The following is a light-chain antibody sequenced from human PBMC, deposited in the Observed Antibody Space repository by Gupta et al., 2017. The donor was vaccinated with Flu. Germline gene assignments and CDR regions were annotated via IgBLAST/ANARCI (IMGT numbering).Light chain of an antibody. V-gene: IGKV1-27*01. J-gene: IGKJ1*01. CDR3: QKYDSAPPWT. Sequence: DIQMTQSPSSLSASVGDRVTITCRASQDISNHLAWYQQKPGRVPKLLIYAASTLQSGVPSRFSGSGSGTDFTLTISSRQPEDVATYYCQKYDSAPPWTCGQGTKVEIK. CDR1: QDISNH. CDR2: AAS.